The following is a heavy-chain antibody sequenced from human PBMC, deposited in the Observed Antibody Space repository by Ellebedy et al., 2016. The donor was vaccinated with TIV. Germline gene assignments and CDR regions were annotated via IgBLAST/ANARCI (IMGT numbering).Heavy chain of an antibody. J-gene: IGHJ4*02. CDR2: IKQDGSEK. CDR1: GFTFSSYW. V-gene: IGHV3-7*03. D-gene: IGHD7-27*01. CDR3: ATDADGDLAD. Sequence: GESLKISCAASGFTFSSYWMSWVRQAPGKGLEWVANIKQDGSEKYYVDSVKGRFTISRDNAKNSLYLQMNSLKTEDTAVYYCATDADGDLADWGQGTLVTVSS.